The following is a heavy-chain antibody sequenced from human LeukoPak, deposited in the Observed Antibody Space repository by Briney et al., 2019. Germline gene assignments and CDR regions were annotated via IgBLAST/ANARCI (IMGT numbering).Heavy chain of an antibody. CDR3: ARDGPAAGLYFDY. V-gene: IGHV3-7*03. CDR2: IKQDGSEK. Sequence: PGGSLRLSCEGSGFTFSSFWMNWVRQAPGKGLEWVASIKQDGSEKHYVDSVKGRFTISRDNARNSVYLQMSSLRAEDTAIYYCARDGPAAGLYFDYWGQGALVTVSS. D-gene: IGHD6-13*01. J-gene: IGHJ4*02. CDR1: GFTFSSFW.